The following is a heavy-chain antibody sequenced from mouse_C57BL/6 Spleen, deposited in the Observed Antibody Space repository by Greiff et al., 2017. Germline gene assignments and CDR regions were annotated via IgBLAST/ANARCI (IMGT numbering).Heavy chain of an antibody. D-gene: IGHD1-1*01. CDR2: IHPNSGST. Sequence: QVQLQQPGAELVKPGASVTLSCKASGYTFTSYWMHWVKQRPGQGLEWIGMIHPNSGSTNYNEKFKSKATLTVDKSSRTAYMQLSSLTSEDSAVYYCAREEVITTVEGYYFDYWGQGTTLTVSS. J-gene: IGHJ2*01. CDR3: AREEVITTVEGYYFDY. CDR1: GYTFTSYW. V-gene: IGHV1-64*01.